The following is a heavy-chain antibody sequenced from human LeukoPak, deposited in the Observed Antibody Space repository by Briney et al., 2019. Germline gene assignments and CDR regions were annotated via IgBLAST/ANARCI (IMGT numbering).Heavy chain of an antibody. Sequence: SETLSLTCNVSGGSISSSSYYWGWIRQPPGKGLEWIGRMYFSGSTYYNPSLKSRLTISLDTSKNQFSLNLRSVTAADTAVYYCAASPRSGAYYMDVWGKGTTVTVSS. CDR1: GGSISSSSYY. CDR2: MYFSGST. CDR3: AASPRSGAYYMDV. D-gene: IGHD3-10*01. V-gene: IGHV4-39*07. J-gene: IGHJ6*03.